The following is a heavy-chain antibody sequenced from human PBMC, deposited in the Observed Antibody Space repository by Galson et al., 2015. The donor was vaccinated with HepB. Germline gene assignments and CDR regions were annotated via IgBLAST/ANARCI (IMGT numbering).Heavy chain of an antibody. CDR3: ARKYYDFWSGPVMDV. V-gene: IGHV1-8*01. Sequence: SVKVSCKASGYTFTRYDINWVRQATGQGLEWMGWMNPNSGNTGYAQKFQGRVTMTRNTSISTAYMELSSLRSEDTAVYYCARKYYDFWSGPVMDVWGKGTTVTVSS. D-gene: IGHD3-3*01. J-gene: IGHJ6*03. CDR1: GYTFTRYD. CDR2: MNPNSGNT.